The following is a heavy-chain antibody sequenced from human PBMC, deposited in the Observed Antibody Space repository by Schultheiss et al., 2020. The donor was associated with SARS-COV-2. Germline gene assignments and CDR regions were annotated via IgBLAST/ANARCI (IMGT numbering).Heavy chain of an antibody. J-gene: IGHJ4*02. CDR1: GGSISSSSYY. D-gene: IGHD5-12*01. CDR2: IYHSGST. V-gene: IGHV4-39*07. Sequence: ESLKISCTVSGGSISSSSYYWGWIRQPPGKGLEWIGEIYHSGSTNYNPSLKSRVTISVDKSKNQFSLKLSSVTAADTAVYYCARDRGEWQRWIDYWGQGTLVTVSS. CDR3: ARDRGEWQRWIDY.